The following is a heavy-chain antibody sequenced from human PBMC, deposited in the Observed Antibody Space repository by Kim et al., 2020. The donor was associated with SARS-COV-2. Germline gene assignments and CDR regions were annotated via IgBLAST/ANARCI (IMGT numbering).Heavy chain of an antibody. Sequence: ASVKVSCKASGYTFTGYYMHWVRQAPGQGLEWMGWINPNSGGTNYAQKFQGRVTMTRYTSISTAYMELSRLRSDDTAVYYCARDHDILTGYYPDSYFDYWGQGTLVTVSS. J-gene: IGHJ4*02. V-gene: IGHV1-2*02. D-gene: IGHD3-9*01. CDR3: ARDHDILTGYYPDSYFDY. CDR2: INPNSGGT. CDR1: GYTFTGYY.